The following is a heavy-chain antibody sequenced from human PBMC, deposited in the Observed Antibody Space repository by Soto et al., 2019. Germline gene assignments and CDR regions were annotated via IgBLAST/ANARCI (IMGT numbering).Heavy chain of an antibody. CDR2: IYSGGST. D-gene: IGHD3-22*01. CDR3: ASQYYYDSSGYIEDY. CDR1: GFTVSSNY. J-gene: IGHJ4*02. V-gene: IGHV3-66*04. Sequence: GGSLRLSCAASGFTVSSNYMSWVRQAPGKGLEWVSVIYSGGSTYYADSVKGRFTISRDNSKNTLYLQMNSLRAEDTAVYYCASQYYYDSSGYIEDYWGQGTLVTVSS.